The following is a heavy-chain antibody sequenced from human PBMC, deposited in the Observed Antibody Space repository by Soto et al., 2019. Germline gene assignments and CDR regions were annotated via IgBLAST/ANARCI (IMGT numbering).Heavy chain of an antibody. J-gene: IGHJ4*02. V-gene: IGHV3-33*01. CDR2: IWYDGSNK. CDR1: GFTFSSYG. D-gene: IGHD2-15*01. CDR3: ARDKLLGSTVGYYFDY. Sequence: QVQLVESGGGVVQPGRFLRLSCAASGFTFSSYGMHWVRQAPGKGLEWVAVIWYDGSNKYYADSVKGRFTISRDNSKNTLYLQMNSLRAEDTAVYYCARDKLLGSTVGYYFDYWGQGTLVTVSS.